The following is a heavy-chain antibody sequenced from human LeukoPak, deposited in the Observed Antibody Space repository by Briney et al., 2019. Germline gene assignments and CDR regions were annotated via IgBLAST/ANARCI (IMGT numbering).Heavy chain of an antibody. V-gene: IGHV1-18*01. Sequence: ASVKVSCKASGYTFPNYGVTWVRQAPGQGLEWMGWISPYNGNTNYAQKLQGRVTMTTDTSTSTVYMELRTLISDDTAVYYCARGPTRLFLPLFDYWGQGTLVTVSS. D-gene: IGHD1-1*01. J-gene: IGHJ4*02. CDR3: ARGPTRLFLPLFDY. CDR1: GYTFPNYG. CDR2: ISPYNGNT.